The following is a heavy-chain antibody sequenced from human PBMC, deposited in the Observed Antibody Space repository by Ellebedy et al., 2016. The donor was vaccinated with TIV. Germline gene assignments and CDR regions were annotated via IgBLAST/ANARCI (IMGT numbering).Heavy chain of an antibody. J-gene: IGHJ4*02. CDR3: AKERYYYGSGSYHY. CDR1: GFTFSSYA. V-gene: IGHV3-23*01. CDR2: ISGSGGST. Sequence: GGSLRLXXAASGFTFSSYAMSWVRQAPGKGLEWVSAISGSGGSTYYADSVKGRFTISRDNSKNTLYLQMNSLRAEDTAVYYCAKERYYYGSGSYHYWGQGTLVTVSS. D-gene: IGHD3-10*01.